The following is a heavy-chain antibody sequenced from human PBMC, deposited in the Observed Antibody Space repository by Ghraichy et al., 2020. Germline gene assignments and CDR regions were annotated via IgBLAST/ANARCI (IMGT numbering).Heavy chain of an antibody. CDR2: ISSSSSSYI. CDR1: GFTLSSYS. Sequence: GGSLRLSCAAPGFTLSSYSMNWVRQAPGKGLEWVSSISSSSSSYIYYADSVKGRFTISRDNAKNSLSLQMNSLRAEDTAVYYCARSSSVTGDDTDAFDIWGQGTMVTVSS. D-gene: IGHD7-27*01. J-gene: IGHJ3*02. CDR3: ARSSSVTGDDTDAFDI. V-gene: IGHV3-21*01.